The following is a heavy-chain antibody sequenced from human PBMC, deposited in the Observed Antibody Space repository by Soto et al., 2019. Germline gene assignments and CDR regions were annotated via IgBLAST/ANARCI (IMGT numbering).Heavy chain of an antibody. D-gene: IGHD6-13*01. J-gene: IGHJ5*02. CDR2: SDPSDSYT. Sequence: GESLKISCKGSGYSFTSYWISWVLQMPGKGLEWMGRSDPSDSYTNYSPSFQGHVTISADKSISTAYLQWSSLKASDTAMYYCAFGYSSSRHWFDPWGQGTLVTVSS. CDR1: GYSFTSYW. CDR3: AFGYSSSRHWFDP. V-gene: IGHV5-10-1*01.